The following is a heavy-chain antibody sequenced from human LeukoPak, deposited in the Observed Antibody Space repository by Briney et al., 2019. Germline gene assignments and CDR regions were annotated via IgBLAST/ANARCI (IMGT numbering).Heavy chain of an antibody. Sequence: PGGSLRLSCAASGFTFSSYGMSWVRQAPGKGLEWASGISGSGGSKYYADSVKGRFTISRDNSKNTLYLQMNSLRAEDTAVYYCAKRDGYNSGYFDLWGRGTLATVSS. CDR2: ISGSGGSK. D-gene: IGHD5-24*01. CDR3: AKRDGYNSGYFDL. CDR1: GFTFSSYG. J-gene: IGHJ2*01. V-gene: IGHV3-23*01.